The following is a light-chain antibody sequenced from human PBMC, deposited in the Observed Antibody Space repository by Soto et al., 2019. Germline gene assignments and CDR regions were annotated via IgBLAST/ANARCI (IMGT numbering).Light chain of an antibody. Sequence: QLVLTQSPSASASLGASVKLTCTLSSGHSSYAIAWHQQQPEEGPRYLMKLNSDGTHSKGDGIPDRFSGSSSGAERYLTISSLQSEDEADYYCQTWGTAIRVFGGGTTLTVL. CDR1: SGHSSYA. V-gene: IGLV4-69*01. CDR2: LNSDGTH. J-gene: IGLJ3*02. CDR3: QTWGTAIRV.